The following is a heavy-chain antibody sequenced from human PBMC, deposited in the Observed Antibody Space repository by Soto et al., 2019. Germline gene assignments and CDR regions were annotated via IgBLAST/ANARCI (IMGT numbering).Heavy chain of an antibody. CDR3: ARDPTPPDY. Sequence: QVQLVQSGAEVKKPGASVKVSCKASGYTFARYAISWMRQAPGQGLEWMGWISAYNGNTNYAQKLQRRVTMTTDPSTSTAYRELRSLRSADTAVYYCARDPTPPDYWGQGTLGTVSS. J-gene: IGHJ4*02. CDR1: GYTFARYA. V-gene: IGHV1-18*01. CDR2: ISAYNGNT.